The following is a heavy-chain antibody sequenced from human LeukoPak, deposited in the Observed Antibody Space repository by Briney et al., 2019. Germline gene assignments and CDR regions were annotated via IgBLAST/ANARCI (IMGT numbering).Heavy chain of an antibody. Sequence: PGESLKISCRGSGYSFTTYWIGWVRQMPGKGLEWMGIIYPGDSDTRYTSSFQGQVTMSAGKSINTAYLQWSSLKASDTAMYYCARRQGCSSTSCPPDYWGQGTLVTVSP. CDR3: ARRQGCSSTSCPPDY. D-gene: IGHD2-2*01. CDR2: IYPGDSDT. CDR1: GYSFTTYW. V-gene: IGHV5-51*01. J-gene: IGHJ4*02.